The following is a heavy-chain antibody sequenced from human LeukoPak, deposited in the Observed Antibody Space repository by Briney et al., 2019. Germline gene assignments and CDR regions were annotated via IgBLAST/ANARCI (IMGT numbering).Heavy chain of an antibody. CDR1: GFTFTNAW. CDR3: TAGVGSSDHDY. J-gene: IGHJ4*02. V-gene: IGHV3-15*01. Sequence: GGSLRLSCAASGFTFTNAWMSWVRRAPGKGLEWVGRVKSKTSGGTVDYAAPVKVRFTISRDDSKNTLWLQMNSLKTEDTAVYYCTAGVGSSDHDYWGQGTLVTVSS. D-gene: IGHD1-26*01. CDR2: VKSKTSGGTV.